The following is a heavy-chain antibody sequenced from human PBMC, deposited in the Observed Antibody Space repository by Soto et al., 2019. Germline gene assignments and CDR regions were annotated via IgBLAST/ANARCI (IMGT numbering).Heavy chain of an antibody. Sequence: QVQLQESGPGLVKPSQTLSLTCTVSGGSISSGNYYWSWIRQPPGKGMEWIGFISYSGSTYYNAALKSRVTISVDTSMNQYSLNLSFVTAADTAVYYCATMGTPATGLYYSDYWGQGTLVTVSS. CDR1: GGSISSGNYY. J-gene: IGHJ4*02. CDR2: ISYSGST. V-gene: IGHV4-30-4*01. CDR3: ATMGTPATGLYYSDY. D-gene: IGHD1-7*01.